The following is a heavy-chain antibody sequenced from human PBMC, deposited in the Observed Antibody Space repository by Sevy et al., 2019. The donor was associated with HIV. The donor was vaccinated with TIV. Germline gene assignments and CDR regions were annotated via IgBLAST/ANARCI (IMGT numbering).Heavy chain of an antibody. CDR1: GYTFTSYG. Sequence: ATVKVSCKASGYTFTSYGISWVGQAPGQGLEWMGWISAYNRNTNYAQKLQGRVTMSTDTSTSTAYMELRSLRSDDTAVYYCARDPRGYGGNSIDYWGQGTPVTVSS. V-gene: IGHV1-18*01. J-gene: IGHJ4*02. CDR3: ARDPRGYGGNSIDY. CDR2: ISAYNRNT. D-gene: IGHD2-21*02.